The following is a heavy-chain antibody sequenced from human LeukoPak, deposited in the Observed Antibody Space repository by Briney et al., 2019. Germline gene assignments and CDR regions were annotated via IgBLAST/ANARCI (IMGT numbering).Heavy chain of an antibody. V-gene: IGHV4-31*03. CDR2: IYYSGST. D-gene: IGHD3-10*01. CDR3: AGGRGELLFDY. Sequence: SETLSLTCTVPGGSIGSGGYYWSWIRQHPGKGLEWIGYIYYSGSTYYNPSLKSRVTISVDTSKNQFSLKLSSVTAADTAVYYCAGGRGELLFDYWGQGTLVTVSS. J-gene: IGHJ4*02. CDR1: GGSIGSGGYY.